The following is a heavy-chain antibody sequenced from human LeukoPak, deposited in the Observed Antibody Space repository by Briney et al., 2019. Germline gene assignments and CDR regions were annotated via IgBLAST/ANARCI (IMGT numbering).Heavy chain of an antibody. Sequence: GASVKVSCKASGYTFTSYYIHWVRQAPGQGLEWMGIIRPSGGRASYPQNFQGRVTMTMDMSASTVHMEPSSLTSEDTAMYYCAREPPESFRFDYWGQGAPVTVSS. CDR3: AREPPESFRFDY. V-gene: IGHV1-46*01. D-gene: IGHD3-16*02. CDR1: GYTFTSYY. CDR2: IRPSGGRA. J-gene: IGHJ4*02.